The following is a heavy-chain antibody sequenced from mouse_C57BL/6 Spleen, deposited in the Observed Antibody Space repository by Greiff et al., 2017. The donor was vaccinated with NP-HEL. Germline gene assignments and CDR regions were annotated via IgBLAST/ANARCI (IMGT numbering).Heavy chain of an antibody. Sequence: QVQLQQSGAELAKPGASVKLSCKASGYTFTSYWMHWVKQRPGQGLEWIGYINPSSGYTKYNQKFKDKATLTADKSSSTAYMQLSSLTYEDSAVYYCARWITTVVATWYYFDYWGQGTTLTVSS. V-gene: IGHV1-7*01. CDR1: GYTFTSYW. J-gene: IGHJ2*01. D-gene: IGHD1-1*01. CDR2: INPSSGYT. CDR3: ARWITTVVATWYYFDY.